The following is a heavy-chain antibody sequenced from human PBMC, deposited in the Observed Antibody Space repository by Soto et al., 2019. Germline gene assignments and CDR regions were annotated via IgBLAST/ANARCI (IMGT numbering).Heavy chain of an antibody. V-gene: IGHV5-51*01. CDR2: IYLGDSDT. D-gene: IGHD4-4*01. CDR1: GYSITSYW. J-gene: IGHJ4*02. Sequence: ESLKISCKSSGYSITSYWIGWVRQMPGKGLEWMGVIYLGDSDTRYSPSFQGQVTISADKSISTAYLQWRSLKASDTAMYYCARHVDYSNYVGYWGPGTLVTVSS. CDR3: ARHVDYSNYVGY.